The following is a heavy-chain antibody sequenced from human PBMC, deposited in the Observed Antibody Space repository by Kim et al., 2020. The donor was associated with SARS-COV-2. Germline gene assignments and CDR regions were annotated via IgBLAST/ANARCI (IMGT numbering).Heavy chain of an antibody. D-gene: IGHD6-13*01. CDR1: GYTFTSYA. CDR2: SNTNTGNP. CDR3: ARVGSSSWYVDYYYGMDV. J-gene: IGHJ6*02. V-gene: IGHV7-4-1*02. Sequence: ASVKVSCKASGYTFTSYAMNWVRQAPGQGLEWMGWSNTNTGNPTYAQGFTGRFVFSLDTSVSTAYLQISSLKAEDTAVYYCARVGSSSWYVDYYYGMDVWGQGTTVTVSS.